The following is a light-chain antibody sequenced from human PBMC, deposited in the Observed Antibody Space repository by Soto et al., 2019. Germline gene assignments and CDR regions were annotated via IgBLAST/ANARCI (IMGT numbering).Light chain of an antibody. J-gene: IGKJ4*01. CDR1: QEVSND. CDR3: QQYDNLPLT. V-gene: IGKV1-33*01. CDR2: DAS. Sequence: DIQVTQSASSLSASAGDSATITCQASQEVSNDLNWSQQKPGKAPKLLSYDASNLETGVPSRFSGSGSGTDFTLTISSLQPEDIATYYCQQYDNLPLTFGGGTKV.